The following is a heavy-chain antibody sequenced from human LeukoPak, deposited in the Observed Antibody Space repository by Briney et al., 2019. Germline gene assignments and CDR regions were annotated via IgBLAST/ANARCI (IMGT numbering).Heavy chain of an antibody. CDR3: AREYYDFWRSYYYMDV. Sequence: ASVKVSCKASGYTFTGYYMHWVRQAPGQGLEWMGWINPNSGGTNYAQKFQGRVTMTRDTSIRTAYMELSRLRSDDTAVYYCAREYYDFWRSYYYMDVWGKGTTVTVSS. CDR1: GYTFTGYY. V-gene: IGHV1-2*02. J-gene: IGHJ6*03. D-gene: IGHD3-3*01. CDR2: INPNSGGT.